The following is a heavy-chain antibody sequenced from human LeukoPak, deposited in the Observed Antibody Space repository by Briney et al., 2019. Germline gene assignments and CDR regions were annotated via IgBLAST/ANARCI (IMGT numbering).Heavy chain of an antibody. D-gene: IGHD3-10*01. CDR2: ISSSGSTI. CDR1: GFTFSDYY. V-gene: IGHV3-11*01. Sequence: PGGSLRLSCAASGFTFSDYYMSWIRQAPGKGLEWVSYISSSGSTIYYADSVKGRFTISRDNAKNSLYLQMNSLRAEDTAVYYCARVEGITMVRGAKGPLDYWGQRTLVTVSS. CDR3: ARVEGITMVRGAKGPLDY. J-gene: IGHJ4*02.